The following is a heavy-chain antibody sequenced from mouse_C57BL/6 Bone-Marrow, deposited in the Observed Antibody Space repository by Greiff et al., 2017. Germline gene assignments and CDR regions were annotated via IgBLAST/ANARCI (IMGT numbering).Heavy chain of an antibody. Sequence: QVQLQQPGAELVRPGSSVKLSCKASGYIFTSYWMHWVKQRPIQGLEWIGNIDPSDSETHYNQKFKDKATLTVDKSSSTAYMQLSSLTSEDSAVYYCAPSVVDRYFDVWGTGTTVTVSS. J-gene: IGHJ1*03. CDR3: APSVVDRYFDV. V-gene: IGHV1-52*01. CDR2: IDPSDSET. CDR1: GYIFTSYW. D-gene: IGHD1-1*01.